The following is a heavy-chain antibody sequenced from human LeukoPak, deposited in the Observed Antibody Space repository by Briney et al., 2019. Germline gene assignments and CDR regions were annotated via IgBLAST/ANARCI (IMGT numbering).Heavy chain of an antibody. CDR2: IIAVFTTA. CDR3: ARSNGPVLVSPGAPINYYYFYMDV. Sequence: SVKVSCKAPGVTFGTYAISWVRQAPGQGLEWMGGIIAVFTTANYAQKFQGRVTITADKSTSTAYMELSSLRSEDTAVYYCARSNGPVLVSPGAPINYYYFYMDVWGIGTTVTVSS. D-gene: IGHD3-3*02. CDR1: GVTFGTYA. V-gene: IGHV1-69*06. J-gene: IGHJ6*03.